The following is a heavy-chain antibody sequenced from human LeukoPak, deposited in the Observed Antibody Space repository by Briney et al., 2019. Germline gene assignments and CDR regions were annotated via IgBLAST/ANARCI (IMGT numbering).Heavy chain of an antibody. CDR3: ARCDYGDFRVFYTLFDY. CDR1: GYSFTSYW. Sequence: GESLKISCKGSGYSFTSYWIGWVRQMPGKGLEWMGLIYPGDSDTRYSASFQGQVTISADKSISTAYLQWSSLKASDTAMYYCARCDYGDFRVFYTLFDYWGQGTLVTVSS. J-gene: IGHJ4*02. CDR2: IYPGDSDT. V-gene: IGHV5-51*01. D-gene: IGHD4-17*01.